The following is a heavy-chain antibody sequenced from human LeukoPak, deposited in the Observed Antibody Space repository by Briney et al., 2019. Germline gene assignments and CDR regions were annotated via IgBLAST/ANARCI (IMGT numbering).Heavy chain of an antibody. J-gene: IGHJ5*02. CDR2: IKPNTGGT. V-gene: IGHV1-2*02. CDR1: GYTFTSYD. D-gene: IGHD6-25*01. CDR3: ARQAATGAWLDP. Sequence: ASVKVSCKASGYTFTSYDINWVRQAPGQGFEWMGWIKPNTGGTHYAQEFQGRVTMTTDTSLSTAYMELSSLTSDDTAVYYCARQAATGAWLDPWGQGTLVTVSS.